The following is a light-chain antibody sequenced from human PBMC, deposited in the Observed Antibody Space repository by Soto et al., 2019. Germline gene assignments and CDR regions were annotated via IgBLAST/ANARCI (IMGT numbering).Light chain of an antibody. V-gene: IGKV1-39*01. CDR2: AAS. CDR3: QQSYDPPYT. CDR1: RSIFKY. J-gene: IGKJ2*01. Sequence: DIQMTQSPSSLSASVGDRVTITCRASRSIFKYLSWYQQKSGKPPKLVIYAASSLQSGVPSRFSGSVSGTDFTLTISSLHPDDFATYYCQQSYDPPYTFGQGTRLEIK.